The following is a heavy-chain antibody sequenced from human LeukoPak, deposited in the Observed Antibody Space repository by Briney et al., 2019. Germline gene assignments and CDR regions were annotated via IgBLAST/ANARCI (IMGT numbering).Heavy chain of an antibody. V-gene: IGHV6-1*01. CDR3: ARGGRAAAGYYYYYMDV. Sequence: SQTLSLTCAISGDSVSSNSAAWNWIRQSPSRGLEWLGRTYYRSKWYNDYAVSVKSRITINPDTSKNQFSLQLNSVTPEDTAVYYCARGGRAAAGYYYYYMDVWGKGTTVTVSS. CDR2: TYYRSKWYN. J-gene: IGHJ6*03. D-gene: IGHD6-13*01. CDR1: GDSVSSNSAA.